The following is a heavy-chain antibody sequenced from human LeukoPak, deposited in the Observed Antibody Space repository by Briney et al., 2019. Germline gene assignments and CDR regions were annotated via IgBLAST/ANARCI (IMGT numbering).Heavy chain of an antibody. J-gene: IGHJ4*02. D-gene: IGHD3-22*01. CDR2: IKSRGAGGTT. Sequence: GGSLRLSCAASGFTFSNAWMSWVRQAPGKGLEWVVRIKSRGAGGTTDYAAPVKGRFTISRDDSKNTLYLQMSSLKTEDTAVYYCTTEGGYDRTGYYYSNWGQGTLVTVSS. CDR3: TTEGGYDRTGYYYSN. V-gene: IGHV3-15*01. CDR1: GFTFSNAW.